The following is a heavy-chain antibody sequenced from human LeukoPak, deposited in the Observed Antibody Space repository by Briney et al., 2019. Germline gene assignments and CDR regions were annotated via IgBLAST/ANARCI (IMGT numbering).Heavy chain of an antibody. D-gene: IGHD6-25*01. Sequence: GGSLRLSCAASGFTVSSKYMSWVRQAPGKGLEWVANIKQDGSEKYYVDSVKGRFTISRDNAKNSLYLQMNSLRAEDTAVYYCATAPILDYWGQGTLVTVSS. V-gene: IGHV3-7*01. CDR3: ATAPILDY. CDR2: IKQDGSEK. CDR1: GFTVSSKY. J-gene: IGHJ4*02.